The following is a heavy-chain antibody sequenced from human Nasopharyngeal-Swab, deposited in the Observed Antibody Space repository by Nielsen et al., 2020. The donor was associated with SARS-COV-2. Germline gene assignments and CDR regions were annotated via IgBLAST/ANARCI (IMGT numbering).Heavy chain of an antibody. Sequence: ASVKVSCKASGYTFTGYYMHWVRQAPGQGLEWMGWINPNSGGTNYAQKFQGWVTMTRDTSISTAYMELSRLRSDDTAVYYCARAEREDIVVVPAASSGWFDPWGQGTLVTVS. V-gene: IGHV1-2*04. CDR2: INPNSGGT. CDR3: ARAEREDIVVVPAASSGWFDP. CDR1: GYTFTGYY. D-gene: IGHD2-2*01. J-gene: IGHJ5*02.